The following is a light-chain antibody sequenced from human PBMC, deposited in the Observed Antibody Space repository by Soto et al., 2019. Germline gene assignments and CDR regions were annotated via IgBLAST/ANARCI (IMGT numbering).Light chain of an antibody. CDR3: QQSYSYPVT. CDR1: QSIGSN. J-gene: IGKJ3*01. Sequence: DIQMTQSPFSLSASVGDRVTITCRASQSIGSNLNWYQQKAGKSPRILIFDASSLQTGVPSTFSGSGSGTDFTLTISSLQPEDFATYYCQQSYSYPVTFGPGTKLEIK. CDR2: DAS. V-gene: IGKV1-39*01.